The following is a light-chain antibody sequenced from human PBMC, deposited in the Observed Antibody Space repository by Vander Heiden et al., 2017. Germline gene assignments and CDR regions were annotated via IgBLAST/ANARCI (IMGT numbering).Light chain of an antibody. J-gene: IGKJ2*01. V-gene: IGKV1-33*01. CDR3: QQYDNLPRT. CDR1: QDSSNY. CDR2: DAS. Sequence: IQITQSPSSLSPSLVDRLTITCQASQDSSNYLNWYQQKPGKAPKLLIYDASNLETGVPSRFSGGGSGTDFTFTISSVQPEDIATYYCQQYDNLPRTFGQGTKLEIK.